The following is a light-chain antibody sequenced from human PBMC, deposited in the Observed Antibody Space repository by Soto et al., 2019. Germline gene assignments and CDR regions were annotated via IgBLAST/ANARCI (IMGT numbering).Light chain of an antibody. CDR2: DVS. V-gene: IGLV2-14*01. Sequence: QSVLTQPASVSGSPGQSIAISCTGTDSDVGGYSYVSWYQQYPGKAPKLIIYDVSNRPSGVSDRFSGSKSGNTASLTISGLQAEDEADYYCSSYTASNTYVFGSGTKVT. CDR1: DSDVGGYSY. J-gene: IGLJ1*01. CDR3: SSYTASNTYV.